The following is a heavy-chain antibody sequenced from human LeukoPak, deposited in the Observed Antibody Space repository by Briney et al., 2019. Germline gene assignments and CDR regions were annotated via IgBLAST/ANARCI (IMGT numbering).Heavy chain of an antibody. D-gene: IGHD6-13*01. V-gene: IGHV1-2*02. Sequence: ASVKLSCKPSGYTFTGDYMHWVRQPPGQVLEWMGWINPNSGGTNYAQKFQGRVTMTRDTSISTAYMELSRLRSDDTAVYYCARDVAAAGTFDAWGQGTLVTVSS. CDR3: ARDVAAAGTFDA. CDR2: INPNSGGT. CDR1: GYTFTGDY. J-gene: IGHJ5*02.